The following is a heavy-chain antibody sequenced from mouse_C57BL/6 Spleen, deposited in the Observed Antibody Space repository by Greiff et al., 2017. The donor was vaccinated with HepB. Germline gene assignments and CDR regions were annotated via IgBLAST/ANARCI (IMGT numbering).Heavy chain of an antibody. J-gene: IGHJ4*01. CDR1: GFSFNTYA. CDR3: VSHFPYYYGSTSYAMDY. CDR2: IRSKSNNYAT. D-gene: IGHD1-1*01. V-gene: IGHV10-1*01. Sequence: EVKLQESGGGLVQPKGSLKLSCAASGFSFNTYAMNWVRQAPGKGLEWVARIRSKSNNYATYYADSVKDRFTISRDDSESMLYLQMNNLKTEDTAMYYCVSHFPYYYGSTSYAMDYWGQGTSVTVSS.